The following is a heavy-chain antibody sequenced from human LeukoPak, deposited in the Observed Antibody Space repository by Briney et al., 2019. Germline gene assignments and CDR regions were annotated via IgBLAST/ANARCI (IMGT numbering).Heavy chain of an antibody. CDR1: GDSVSSIGYY. Sequence: SETLSLTCAVSGDSVSSIGYYWTWIRQLPGKGLEWIGYIYHSGNTQYNPSLKSRLTISVDTSKNEFSLKPSSVTAADTAVYYCARDRGSGLRYFDYWGQGTLVTVSS. CDR2: IYHSGNT. D-gene: IGHD3-22*01. V-gene: IGHV4-31*11. CDR3: ARDRGSGLRYFDY. J-gene: IGHJ4*02.